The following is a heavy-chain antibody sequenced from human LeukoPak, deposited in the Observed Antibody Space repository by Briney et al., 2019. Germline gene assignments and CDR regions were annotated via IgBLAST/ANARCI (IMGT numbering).Heavy chain of an antibody. CDR3: AREISDFSDAFDI. J-gene: IGHJ3*02. CDR2: IHHSGST. CDR1: GRSFSGYS. D-gene: IGHD3/OR15-3a*01. V-gene: IGHV4-34*01. Sequence: ETLSLTCAVHGRSFSGYSWRWFRLPPGKGPDWIGDIHHSGSTTYNPSLTSRVTISVDTSKNQVSLKLSSVTAADTAVYNCAREISDFSDAFDIWGQGTIVTASS.